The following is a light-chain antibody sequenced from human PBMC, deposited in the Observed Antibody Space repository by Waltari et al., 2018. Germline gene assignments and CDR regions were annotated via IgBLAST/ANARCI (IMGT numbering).Light chain of an antibody. Sequence: DIQMTQSPSSLSASVGDRVTITCRASQDIRTYLAWYQQKPGKVPKLLIHTASTVQSGVPSRFGGSGSGTDFTLTISSLQPEDVATYYCQKSDSAPPFTFGPGTKVDI. CDR2: TAS. J-gene: IGKJ3*01. CDR1: QDIRTY. V-gene: IGKV1-27*01. CDR3: QKSDSAPPFT.